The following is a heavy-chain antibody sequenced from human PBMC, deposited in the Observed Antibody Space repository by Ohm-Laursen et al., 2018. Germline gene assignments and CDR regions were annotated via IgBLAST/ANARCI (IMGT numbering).Heavy chain of an antibody. CDR2: IYYSGST. J-gene: IGHJ4*02. CDR3: ARSLSGYTYYFDD. D-gene: IGHD5-18*01. CDR1: GGSISSGGYY. V-gene: IGHV4-31*03. Sequence: SQTLSLTCTVSGGSISSGGYYWSWIRQHPGKGLEWIGYIYYSGSTYYNPSLKSRVTISVDTSKNQFSLKVTSVTAADTAVYYCARSLSGYTYYFDDWGQGSLVTVSS.